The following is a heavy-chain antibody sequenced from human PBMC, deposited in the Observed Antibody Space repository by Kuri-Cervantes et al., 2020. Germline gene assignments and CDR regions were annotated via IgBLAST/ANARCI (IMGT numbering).Heavy chain of an antibody. CDR3: AKEGHTGGDYGDNAGP. D-gene: IGHD4-17*01. J-gene: IGHJ5*02. CDR2: IYSGGST. V-gene: IGHV3-53*01. Sequence: GESLKISCAASGFTVSSNYMSWVRQAPGKGLEWVSVIYSGGSTYYADSVKGRFTISRDNSKNTLYLQMNSLRAEDTAVYYCAKEGHTGGDYGDNAGPWGQGTLVTVSS. CDR1: GFTVSSNY.